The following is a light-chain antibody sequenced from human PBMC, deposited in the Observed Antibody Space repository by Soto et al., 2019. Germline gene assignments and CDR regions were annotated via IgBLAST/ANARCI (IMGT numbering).Light chain of an antibody. J-gene: IGLJ2*01. Sequence: QSVLTQPPSVSGAPGQRVTISCTGSRSNIGAGYDVHWYQQLPGTAPKLLIYGNSNRPSGVPDRFSGSKSGTSASLAITGLQXXDEAXYYCQSYDSSLSGYVVFGGGTKLTVL. CDR3: QSYDSSLSGYVV. V-gene: IGLV1-40*01. CDR2: GNS. CDR1: RSNIGAGYD.